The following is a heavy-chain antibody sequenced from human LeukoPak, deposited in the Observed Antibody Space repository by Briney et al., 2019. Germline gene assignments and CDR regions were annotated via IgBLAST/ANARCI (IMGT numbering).Heavy chain of an antibody. Sequence: GGSLRLSCEASGFTFSTFAMIWVRQPPGKGLEWVSSIFPSGGEIHYADSVRGRFTISRDTSKNMVFLQMNSLRVDDTAVYYCAGGIDYWGRGPLVTVSS. V-gene: IGHV3-23*01. D-gene: IGHD3-16*01. J-gene: IGHJ4*02. CDR2: IFPSGGEI. CDR3: AGGIDY. CDR1: GFTFSTFA.